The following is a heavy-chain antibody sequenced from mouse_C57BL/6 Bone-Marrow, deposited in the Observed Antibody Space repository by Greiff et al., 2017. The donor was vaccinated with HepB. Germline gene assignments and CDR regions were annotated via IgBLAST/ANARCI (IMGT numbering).Heavy chain of an antibody. V-gene: IGHV1-52*01. CDR3: ASYDYGEFAY. CDR1: GYTFTSYW. Sequence: VQLQQPGAELVRPGSSVKLSCKASGYTFTSYWMHWVKQRPIQGLEWIGNIDPSDSQTHYNQKFKDKATLTVDKSSSTAYMQISSLTSEDSAVYYSASYDYGEFAYWGQGTLVTVSA. J-gene: IGHJ3*01. D-gene: IGHD2-4*01. CDR2: IDPSDSQT.